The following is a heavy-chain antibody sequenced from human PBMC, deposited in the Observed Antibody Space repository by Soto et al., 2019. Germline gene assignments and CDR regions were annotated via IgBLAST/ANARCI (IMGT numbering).Heavy chain of an antibody. CDR1: GGSFTAYY. CDR3: ARGPRNSGYGTGAGFYYYYNGMDV. J-gene: IGHJ6*02. Sequence: PSETLSLTCGVYGGSFTAYYWRWIRQPPGKGLEYIVEINHSGSTNYSPSLKSRVTISIDTSKNHFSLTLSSVTAADTAVYYCARGPRNSGYGTGAGFYYYYNGMDVGGQGTTVTVSS. CDR2: INHSGST. V-gene: IGHV4-34*01. D-gene: IGHD5-12*01.